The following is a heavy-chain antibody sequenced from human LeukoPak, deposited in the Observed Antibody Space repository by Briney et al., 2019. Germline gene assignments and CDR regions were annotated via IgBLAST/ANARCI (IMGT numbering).Heavy chain of an antibody. CDR3: ARGQRRYYYMDV. V-gene: IGHV4-39*07. D-gene: IGHD5-24*01. Sequence: SETLSLTCTVSGGSISSSNYYWGWIRQPPGRGLEWIGSIYYSGSTYYNPSLKSRVTISLDTSKNQFSLKLSSVTAADTAVYYCARGQRRYYYMDVWGKGTTVTVSS. CDR1: GGSISSSNYY. J-gene: IGHJ6*03. CDR2: IYYSGST.